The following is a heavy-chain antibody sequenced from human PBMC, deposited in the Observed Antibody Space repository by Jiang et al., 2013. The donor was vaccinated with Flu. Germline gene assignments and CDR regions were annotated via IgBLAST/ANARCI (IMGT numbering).Heavy chain of an antibody. J-gene: IGHJ4*02. V-gene: IGHV3-30-3*01. CDR2: ISYDGSNK. Sequence: QLLESWGGVVQPGRSLRLSCAASGFTFSSYAMHWVRQAPGKGLEWVAVISYDGSNKYYADSVKGRFTISRDNSKNTLYLQMNSLRAEDTAVYYCARDRVGGSYYDFWSGYFHYWGQGTLVTVSS. D-gene: IGHD3-3*01. CDR3: ARDRVGGSYYDFWSGYFHY. CDR1: GFTFSSYA.